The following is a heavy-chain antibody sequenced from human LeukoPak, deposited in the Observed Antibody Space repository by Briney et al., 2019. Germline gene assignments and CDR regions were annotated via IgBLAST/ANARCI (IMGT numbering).Heavy chain of an antibody. V-gene: IGHV4-39*01. J-gene: IGHJ5*02. CDR1: GGSISSSSYY. CDR2: IYYSGST. D-gene: IGHD1-14*01. CDR3: ARLFRGTTDWFDP. Sequence: TSEALSLTCTVSGGSISSSSYYWGWIRQPPGKGLEWIGSIYYSGSTYYNPSLKSRVTISVDTSKNQFSLKLSSVTAADTAVYYCARLFRGTTDWFDPWGQGTLVTVSS.